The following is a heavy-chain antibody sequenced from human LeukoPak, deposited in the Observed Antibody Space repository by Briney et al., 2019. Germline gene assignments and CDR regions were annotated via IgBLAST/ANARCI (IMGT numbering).Heavy chain of an antibody. V-gene: IGHV3-23*01. Sequence: GGSLRLSCAASGFTFTNYDMRWVRQAPGKGLEWGSVVSGSGDSTYYADSVKGRFTIYRDNSSNTLYLQMSSLRAEDTAVYYCARDRRIAAPRLDYWGQGTLVTVSS. J-gene: IGHJ4*02. CDR1: GFTFTNYD. D-gene: IGHD6-6*01. CDR2: VSGSGDST. CDR3: ARDRRIAAPRLDY.